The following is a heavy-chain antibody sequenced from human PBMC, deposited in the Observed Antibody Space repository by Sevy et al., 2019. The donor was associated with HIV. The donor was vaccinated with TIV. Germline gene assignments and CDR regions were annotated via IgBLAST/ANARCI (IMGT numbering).Heavy chain of an antibody. CDR2: INPNSGCT. CDR1: GYTFTGYY. J-gene: IGHJ4*02. Sequence: ASVKVYCKASGYTFTGYYMHWVRQAPGQGLESMGRINPNSGCTNYAQKFQGRVTMTRDTSISTAYMELSRLRSDETAVYCSARVPLVPAAASSFTFDYWGQGTLVTVSS. D-gene: IGHD2-2*01. CDR3: ARVPLVPAAASSFTFDY. V-gene: IGHV1-2*06.